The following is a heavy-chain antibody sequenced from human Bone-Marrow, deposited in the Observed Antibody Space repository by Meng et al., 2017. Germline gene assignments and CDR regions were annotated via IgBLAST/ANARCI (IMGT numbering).Heavy chain of an antibody. D-gene: IGHD3-16*01. Sequence: ESLKISCAASGFTFSSYTMSWVRQAPGKGLEWVSGISASDGNTYYVDSVKGRFTISRDNSKNTLYLQMNSLRAEDTAVYHCAKGWNLGNDWGQGTLVTVSS. J-gene: IGHJ4*02. CDR2: ISASDGNT. V-gene: IGHV3-23*01. CDR1: GFTFSSYT. CDR3: AKGWNLGND.